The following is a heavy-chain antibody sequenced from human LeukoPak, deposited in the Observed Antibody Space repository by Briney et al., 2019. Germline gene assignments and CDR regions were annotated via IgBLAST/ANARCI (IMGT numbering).Heavy chain of an antibody. CDR1: EYTFTDYY. D-gene: IGHD3-10*01. V-gene: IGHV1-2*02. CDR3: ARALGRQRYYGSGTYKKNYYYMDV. CDR2: INPKSGGT. J-gene: IGHJ6*03. Sequence: ASVKVSCKASEYTFTDYYMHWVRQAPGQGLEWMGWINPKSGGTNYAQKFQGRVTMTRDTSVSTAYMELSRLTSDDTAVYYCARALGRQRYYGSGTYKKNYYYMDVWGKGTTVTISS.